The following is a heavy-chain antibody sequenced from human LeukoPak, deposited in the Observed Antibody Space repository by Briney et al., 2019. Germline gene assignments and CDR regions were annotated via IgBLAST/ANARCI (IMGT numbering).Heavy chain of an antibody. J-gene: IGHJ5*02. D-gene: IGHD4-23*01. V-gene: IGHV1-8*02. CDR1: GYTFTSYD. Sequence: ASVKVSCKASGYTFTSYDINWVRQATGQGLEWMGWVNPNTGNTGYAQKFQGRVTMTRDTSISTAYMELSSLRSEDTAVYFCARDYGGNSGLFDPWGQGTLVTVSS. CDR3: ARDYGGNSGLFDP. CDR2: VNPNTGNT.